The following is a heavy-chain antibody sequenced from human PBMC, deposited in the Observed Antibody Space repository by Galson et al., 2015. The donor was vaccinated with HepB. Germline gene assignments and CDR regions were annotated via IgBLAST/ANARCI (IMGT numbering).Heavy chain of an antibody. J-gene: IGHJ6*02. CDR1: GFTFSSYW. V-gene: IGHV3-7*03. CDR2: IKQDGSEK. D-gene: IGHD3-10*01. Sequence: LRLSCAASGFTFSSYWMSWVRQAPGKGLEWVANIKQDGSEKYYVDSVKGRFTISRDNAKNSLYLQMNSLRAEDTAVYYCARLTYYYGSGSYSAYDYYGMDVWGQGTTVTVSS. CDR3: ARLTYYYGSGSYSAYDYYGMDV.